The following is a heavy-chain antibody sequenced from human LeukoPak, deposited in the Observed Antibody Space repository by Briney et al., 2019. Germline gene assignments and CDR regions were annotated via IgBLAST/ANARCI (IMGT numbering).Heavy chain of an antibody. CDR1: GFTFSSYW. CDR2: INPGGSSI. V-gene: IGHV3-74*01. CDR3: ARSNQADDY. Sequence: GGSLGLSCAASGFTFSSYWMHWVRQVPGKGLVWVARINPGGSSITYADSVKGRFTISRDNAKNTLYLQMDSLRAEDTGVYDGARSNQADDYWGQGTLVTVSS. J-gene: IGHJ4*02. D-gene: IGHD1-14*01.